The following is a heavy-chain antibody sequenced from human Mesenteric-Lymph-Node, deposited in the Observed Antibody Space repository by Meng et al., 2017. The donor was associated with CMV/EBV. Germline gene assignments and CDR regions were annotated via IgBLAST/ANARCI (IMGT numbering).Heavy chain of an antibody. Sequence: GESLKISCAASGGFTFSSYEMNWVRQAPGKGLEWVAYIGSSGAIIYYADSVKGRFTISRDNTKNSLYLQMNSLRAEDTAVYYCASLVYGGNFGGDYWGQGTLVTVSS. V-gene: IGHV3-48*03. CDR1: GGFTFSSYE. J-gene: IGHJ4*02. D-gene: IGHD4-23*01. CDR3: ASLVYGGNFGGDY. CDR2: IGSSGAII.